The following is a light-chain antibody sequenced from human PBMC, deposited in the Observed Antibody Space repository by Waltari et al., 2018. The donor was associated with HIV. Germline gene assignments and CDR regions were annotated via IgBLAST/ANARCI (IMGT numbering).Light chain of an antibody. CDR1: SSDVGGYNY. J-gene: IGLJ1*01. Sequence: QSALTQPPSASGSPGQSVTISCTGTSSDVGGYNYVSWYQQHPGKAPKLMIYEVTKRPSGVPERFAVSKSGTTASLTVSGLQAEDEADYYCSSYAGSNNYVFGTGTKVTVL. V-gene: IGLV2-8*01. CDR2: EVT. CDR3: SSYAGSNNYV.